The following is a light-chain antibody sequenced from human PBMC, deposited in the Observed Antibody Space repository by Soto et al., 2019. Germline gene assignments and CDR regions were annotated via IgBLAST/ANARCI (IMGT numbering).Light chain of an antibody. CDR3: QQYGRSRWT. J-gene: IGKJ1*01. V-gene: IGKV3-20*01. CDR1: QSVSSIY. Sequence: EIVLTQSPGTLLLSRGERATISYRASQSVSSIYLAWYQQKPGQAPRLLIYGASSRATGIPDRFSGSGSGTDVTLTISRLEPEDFAVYYSQQYGRSRWTFGQGTKVEI. CDR2: GAS.